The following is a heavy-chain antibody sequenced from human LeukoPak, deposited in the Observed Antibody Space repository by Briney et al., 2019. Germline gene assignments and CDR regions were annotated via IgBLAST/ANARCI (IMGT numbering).Heavy chain of an antibody. CDR1: GGSISSYY. J-gene: IGHJ6*02. D-gene: IGHD6-6*01. CDR3: ARDRRLAARPGYYYGMDV. V-gene: IGHV4-59*01. CDR2: IYYSGST. Sequence: SETLSLTCTVSGGSISSYYWGWIRQPPGKGLEWIGYIYYSGSTNYNPSLKSRVTISVDTSKNQFSLKLSSVTAADTAVYYCARDRRLAARPGYYYGMDVWGQGTTVTASS.